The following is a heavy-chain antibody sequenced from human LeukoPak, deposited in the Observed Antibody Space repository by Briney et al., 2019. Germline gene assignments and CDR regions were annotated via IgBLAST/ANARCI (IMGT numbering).Heavy chain of an antibody. D-gene: IGHD6-13*01. CDR3: ARAYSPPQWSPFDY. Sequence: SETLSLTCTVSGGSISSGSYYWGWIRQPPGKGLEWIGSIYYSGSTYYKPSLKSRVTISLDTSKNQFSLKLSSVTAADTAVCYCARAYSPPQWSPFDYWGQGTLVTVSS. CDR2: IYYSGST. CDR1: GGSISSGSYY. J-gene: IGHJ4*02. V-gene: IGHV4-39*07.